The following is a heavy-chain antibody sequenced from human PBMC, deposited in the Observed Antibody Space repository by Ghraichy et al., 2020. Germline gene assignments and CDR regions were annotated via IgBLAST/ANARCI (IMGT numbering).Heavy chain of an antibody. J-gene: IGHJ4*02. CDR1: GFSVTTNS. V-gene: IGHV3-66*01. CDR2: LTSGGTT. D-gene: IGHD5-12*01. CDR3: ARGGIYSSSTFDY. Sequence: GSLRLSCAASGFSVTTNSMNWVRQAPGKGLEWVALLTSGGTTYHADHVRGRFIISRDNSKNTLSLQMNALRPDDTGVYFCARGGIYSSSTFDYWGWGTLVTVSS.